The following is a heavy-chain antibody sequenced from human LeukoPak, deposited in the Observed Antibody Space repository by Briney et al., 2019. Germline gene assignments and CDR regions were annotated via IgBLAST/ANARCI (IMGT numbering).Heavy chain of an antibody. J-gene: IGHJ3*02. CDR1: GFTFSSYG. CDR2: ISYDGSNK. Sequence: GGSLRLSCAASGFTFSSYGMHWVRQVPGKGLEWVAVISYDGSNKYYADSVKGRFTISRDNSKNTLYLQMNSLRAEDTAVYYCAKSYGDDDAFDIWGQGTMVTVSS. CDR3: AKSYGDDDAFDI. V-gene: IGHV3-30*18. D-gene: IGHD4-17*01.